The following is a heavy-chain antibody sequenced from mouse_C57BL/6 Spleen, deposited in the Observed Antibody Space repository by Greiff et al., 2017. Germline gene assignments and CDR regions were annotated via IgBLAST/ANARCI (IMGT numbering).Heavy chain of an antibody. J-gene: IGHJ4*01. Sequence: EVKVEESGPGLVKPSQSLSLTCSVTGYSITSGYYWNWIRQFPGNKLEWMGYISYDGSNNYNPSLKNRISITRDTSKNQFFLKLNSVTTEDTATXYCARTTTEGDGAMDYWGQGTSVTVSS. V-gene: IGHV3-6*01. CDR2: ISYDGSN. CDR1: GYSITSGYY. CDR3: ARTTTEGDGAMDY. D-gene: IGHD1-1*01.